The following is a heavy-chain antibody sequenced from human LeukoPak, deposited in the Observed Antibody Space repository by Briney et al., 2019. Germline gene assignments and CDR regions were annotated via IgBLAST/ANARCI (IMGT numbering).Heavy chain of an antibody. D-gene: IGHD5-18*01. CDR3: ARHLSGVTGYTYGRGIDY. V-gene: IGHV3-66*04. CDR2: ISGSGGST. J-gene: IGHJ4*02. Sequence: GGSLRLSCAASGFTVSSNYMSWVRQAPGKGLEWVSAISGSGGSTYYADSVKGRFTISRDNAKTSLYLQMNRLRAEDTAVYYCARHLSGVTGYTYGRGIDYWGQGTLVTVSS. CDR1: GFTVSSNY.